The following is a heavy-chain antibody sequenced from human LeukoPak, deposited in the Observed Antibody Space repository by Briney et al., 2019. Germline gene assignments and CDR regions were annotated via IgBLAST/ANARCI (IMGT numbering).Heavy chain of an antibody. CDR2: ISSSSSYI. D-gene: IGHD2-15*01. Sequence: GGSLRLSCAASGFTSSSYSMNWVRQAPGKGLEWVSSISSSSSYIYYADSVKGRFTISRDNAKNSLYLQMNSLRAEDTAVYYCARDFIYCSGGSCYPTWGQGTLVTVSS. CDR3: ARDFIYCSGGSCYPT. CDR1: GFTSSSYS. V-gene: IGHV3-21*01. J-gene: IGHJ5*02.